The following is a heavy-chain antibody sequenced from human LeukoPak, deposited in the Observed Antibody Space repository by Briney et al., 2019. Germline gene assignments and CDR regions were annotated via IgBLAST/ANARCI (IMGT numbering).Heavy chain of an antibody. CDR1: GDSISSSIW. V-gene: IGHV4-4*02. Sequence: SETLSLTCAVSGDSISSSIWWTWVRQPPGKGLEWIGEIYHSGNTNYNPSLMNRVTISIDNSKNQFSLQLNSVTAADTAVYFCASELIRDYYYYYMDVWGKGTAVTISS. J-gene: IGHJ6*03. CDR3: ASELIRDYYYYYMDV. CDR2: IYHSGNT. D-gene: IGHD3-10*01.